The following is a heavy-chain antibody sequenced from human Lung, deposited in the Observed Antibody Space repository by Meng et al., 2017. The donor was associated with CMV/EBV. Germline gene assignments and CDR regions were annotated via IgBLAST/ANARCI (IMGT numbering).Heavy chain of an antibody. J-gene: IGHJ4*02. D-gene: IGHD3-10*01. CDR1: GFTFADYS. CDR3: AKDITKGHTGSFGSDY. V-gene: IGHV3-43*01. CDR2: IAWDGGAK. Sequence: SCAASGFTFADYSMHWVRQIPGKGLDWVSLIAWDGGAKLYADSVKGRFTISRDNNKGSLYLHMNNLKSEDTAFYYCAKDITKGHTGSFGSDYWGQGTLVTVSS.